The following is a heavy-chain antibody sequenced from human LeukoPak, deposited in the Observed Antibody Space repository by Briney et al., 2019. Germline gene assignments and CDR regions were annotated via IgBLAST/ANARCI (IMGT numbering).Heavy chain of an antibody. J-gene: IGHJ1*01. D-gene: IGHD6-13*01. Sequence: SDTLSLTCTVSGGAISRYYCSWIRQPPGHGLEWFAYMFYSGSTNYNPSLTSRVTMSIDTSKNQFSLKLSSVTAADTAVYYCARDQGGSSWQTQYFQHWGQGTLVTVSS. V-gene: IGHV4-59*12. CDR2: MFYSGST. CDR1: GGAISRYY. CDR3: ARDQGGSSWQTQYFQH.